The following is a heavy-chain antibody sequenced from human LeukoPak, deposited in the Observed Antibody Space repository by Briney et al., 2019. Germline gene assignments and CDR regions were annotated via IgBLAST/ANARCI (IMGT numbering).Heavy chain of an antibody. Sequence: LRASVKVSCKASGYTFTSYGISWVRQAPGQGLEWMGGIIPIFGTANYAQKFQGRVTITADESTSTAYMELSSLRSEDTAIYYCAKDRTVGASYWYFDLWGRGTLVTVSS. CDR3: AKDRTVGASYWYFDL. D-gene: IGHD1-26*01. CDR2: IIPIFGTA. J-gene: IGHJ2*01. CDR1: GYTFTSYG. V-gene: IGHV1-69*13.